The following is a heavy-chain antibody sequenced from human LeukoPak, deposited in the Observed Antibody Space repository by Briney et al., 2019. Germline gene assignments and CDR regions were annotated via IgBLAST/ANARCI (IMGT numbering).Heavy chain of an antibody. CDR2: IKQGGSER. CDR1: GFTLSVYW. V-gene: IGHV3-7*05. Sequence: PGGSLRLSCAASGFTLSVYWMSWVRQAPGKGLEWVANIKQGGSERYYVDSVKGGFTIFRDNAKNSLYLQMNSLRVEDTAVYYCAREIAVVTKTAWFDPWGQGTRVTVSS. D-gene: IGHD3-22*01. CDR3: AREIAVVTKTAWFDP. J-gene: IGHJ5*02.